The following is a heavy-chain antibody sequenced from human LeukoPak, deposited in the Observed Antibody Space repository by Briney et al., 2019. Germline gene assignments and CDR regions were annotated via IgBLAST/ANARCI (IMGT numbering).Heavy chain of an antibody. CDR1: GYTFTSYG. Sequence: GASVKVSCKASGYTFTSYGISWVRQAPGQGLEWMGWISAYNGNTNYAQKLQGRVTMTTDTSTSTAHMELRSLRSDDTAVYYCARARTMSQLYYFDYWGQGTLVTVSS. D-gene: IGHD3-22*01. V-gene: IGHV1-18*01. CDR3: ARARTMSQLYYFDY. CDR2: ISAYNGNT. J-gene: IGHJ4*02.